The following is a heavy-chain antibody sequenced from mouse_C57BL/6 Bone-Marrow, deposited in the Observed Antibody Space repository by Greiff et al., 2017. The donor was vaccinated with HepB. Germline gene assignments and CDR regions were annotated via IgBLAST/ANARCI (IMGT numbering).Heavy chain of an antibody. CDR2: IWSDGST. CDR3: ARHGPDYYGSSYWYFDV. CDR1: GFSLTSYG. V-gene: IGHV2-6-1*01. J-gene: IGHJ1*03. D-gene: IGHD1-1*01. Sequence: VQLKESGPGLVAPSQSLSITCTVSGFSLTSYGVHWVRQPPGKGLEWLVVIWSDGSTTYNSALKSRLSISKDNSKSQVFLKMNSLQTDDTAMYYCARHGPDYYGSSYWYFDVWGTGTTVTVSS.